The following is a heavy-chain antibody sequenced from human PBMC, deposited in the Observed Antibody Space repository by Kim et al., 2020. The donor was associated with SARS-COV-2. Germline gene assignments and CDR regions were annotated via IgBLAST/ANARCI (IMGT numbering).Heavy chain of an antibody. D-gene: IGHD4-17*01. Sequence: TYAQKFQGRVTITADESTSTAYMELSSLRSEDTAVYYCARALNGDYSFDYWGQGTLVTVSS. V-gene: IGHV1-69*01. J-gene: IGHJ4*02. CDR3: ARALNGDYSFDY.